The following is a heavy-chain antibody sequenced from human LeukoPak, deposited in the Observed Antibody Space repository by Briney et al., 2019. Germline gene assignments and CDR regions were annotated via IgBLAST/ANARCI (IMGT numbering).Heavy chain of an antibody. CDR1: GFTVSSNY. CDR3: ARGLRTGYYKYYFDY. CDR2: IYSGGST. V-gene: IGHV3-66*01. J-gene: IGHJ4*02. Sequence: GGSLRLSCAASGFTVSSNYMSWVRQAPGKGLEWVSVIYSGGSTYYADSVKGRFTISRDNSKNTLYLQMNSLRAEDTAVYYCARGLRTGYYKYYFDYWGQGTLVTVSS. D-gene: IGHD3-9*01.